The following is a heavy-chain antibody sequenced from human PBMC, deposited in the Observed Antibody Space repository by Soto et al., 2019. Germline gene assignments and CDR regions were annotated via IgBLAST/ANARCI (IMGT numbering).Heavy chain of an antibody. CDR1: GFTFSSYA. CDR2: ISGSGGST. J-gene: IGHJ6*03. Sequence: LRLSCAASGFTFSSYAMSRVRQAPGKGLEWVSAISGSGGSTYYADSVKGRFTISRDNSKNTLYLQMNSLRAEDTAVYYCAKSSGYCSGGSCYPHIYYYYYMDVWGKGTTVTVSS. CDR3: AKSSGYCSGGSCYPHIYYYYYMDV. V-gene: IGHV3-23*01. D-gene: IGHD2-15*01.